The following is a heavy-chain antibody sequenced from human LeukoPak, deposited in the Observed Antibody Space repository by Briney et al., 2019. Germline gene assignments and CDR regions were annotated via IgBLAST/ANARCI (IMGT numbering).Heavy chain of an antibody. CDR2: IIPILGIA. CDR3: ARDFEYSSSSLDY. V-gene: IGHV1-69*04. CDR1: GGTFSSYT. D-gene: IGHD6-6*01. Sequence: GASVKLSCKASGGTFSSYTISWVRQAPGQGLEWMGRIIPILGIANYAQKFQGRVTITADKSTSTVYLELSSLRYEDTAVYYCARDFEYSSSSLDYWGQGTLVTVSS. J-gene: IGHJ4*02.